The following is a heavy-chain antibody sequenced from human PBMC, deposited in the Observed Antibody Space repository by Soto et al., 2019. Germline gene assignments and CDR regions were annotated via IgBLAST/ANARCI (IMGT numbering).Heavy chain of an antibody. J-gene: IGHJ4*02. V-gene: IGHV3-7*05. CDR2: IKSDGSEE. CDR3: ARGRAVAV. Sequence: EVQLVESGGGLVQPGGSLRLSCVASGFTFSDYCMTWIRRAPGKGLEWVANIKSDGSEENYVDSVKGRFTISRDNANNLMSLQMNSLRAEDTGIYYCARGRAVAVWGQGIPVSVSS. D-gene: IGHD6-19*01. CDR1: GFTFSDYC.